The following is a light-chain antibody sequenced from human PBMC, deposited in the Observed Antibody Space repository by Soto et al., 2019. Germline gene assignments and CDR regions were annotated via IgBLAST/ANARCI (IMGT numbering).Light chain of an antibody. V-gene: IGKV3-20*01. CDR3: QQYGSSPGT. CDR2: GAS. Sequence: VLTQSPGTLSLSPGERATLSCRASQSVSSYIAWYQQKPGQAPRLLISGASSRATGIPDRFSGSGSGTDFTLTISRLEPEDFAVYYCQQYGSSPGTFGGGTKVDI. CDR1: QSVSSY. J-gene: IGKJ4*01.